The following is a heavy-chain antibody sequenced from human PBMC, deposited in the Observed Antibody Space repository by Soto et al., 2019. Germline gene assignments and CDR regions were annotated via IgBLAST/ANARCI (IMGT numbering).Heavy chain of an antibody. J-gene: IGHJ6*02. Sequence: GVSLRLSCAASGFNFGSYAMSWVRRAPGKGLEWVSAIRGSGGTIYYADSVKGRFTISRDHSKNTLYLQMNSLRAEDTGICYCAKDRTSGGKQCYHFGMDVWGQGTAVTVSS. CDR1: GFNFGSYA. CDR2: IRGSGGTI. CDR3: AKDRTSGGKQCYHFGMDV. D-gene: IGHD2-2*01. V-gene: IGHV3-23*01.